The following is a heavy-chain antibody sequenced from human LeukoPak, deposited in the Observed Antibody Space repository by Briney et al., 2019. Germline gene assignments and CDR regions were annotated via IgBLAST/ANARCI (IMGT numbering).Heavy chain of an antibody. J-gene: IGHJ4*02. Sequence: SETLSLTCTVSGGSISSSSYYWGWIRQPPGKGLEWIGSIYYSGSTYYNPSLKSRVTISVDTSKNQFSLKLSSVTAADTAVYYCARDDYFYDSSGYYYWGQGTLVTVSS. CDR3: ARDDYFYDSSGYYY. CDR2: IYYSGST. CDR1: GGSISSSSYY. V-gene: IGHV4-39*07. D-gene: IGHD3-22*01.